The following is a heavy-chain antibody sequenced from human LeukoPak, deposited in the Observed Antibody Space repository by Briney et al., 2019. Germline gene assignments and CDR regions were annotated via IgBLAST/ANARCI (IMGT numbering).Heavy chain of an antibody. CDR1: GLNFDDSA. CDR2: ISADGGST. V-gene: IGHV3-43*02. Sequence: GGSLRLSCVASGLNFDDSAMHWVRQAPGKGLEWVSLISADGGSTFSADSVKGRFSISRDNSKNSPYLQMNSLRSEDTAMYYCAKESGKFDYWGQGTMVAVSS. CDR3: AKESGKFDY. J-gene: IGHJ4*02.